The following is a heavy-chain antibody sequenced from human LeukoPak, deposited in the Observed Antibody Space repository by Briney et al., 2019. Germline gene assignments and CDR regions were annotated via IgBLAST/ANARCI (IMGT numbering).Heavy chain of an antibody. CDR1: GGSISNYY. Sequence: SETLSLTCAASGGSISNYYCSWIRQPPGKGLEWLGYIHYSGYTNYNPSLKSRVTISVDTSKNQFSLKLSSVTAADTAVYYCARPGAGAAAGTAYGWFDPWGQGTLVTVSS. V-gene: IGHV4-59*08. D-gene: IGHD6-13*01. CDR3: ARPGAGAAAGTAYGWFDP. J-gene: IGHJ5*02. CDR2: IHYSGYT.